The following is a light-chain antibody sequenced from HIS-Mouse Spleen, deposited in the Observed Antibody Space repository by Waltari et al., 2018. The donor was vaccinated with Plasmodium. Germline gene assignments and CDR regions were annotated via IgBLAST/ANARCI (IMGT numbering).Light chain of an antibody. J-gene: IGLJ3*02. CDR3: QSADSSGTYWV. CDR2: KDS. V-gene: IGLV3-25*03. Sequence: SYELTQPPSVSVSPGQTARITCPGDALPKQYAYWSQQKPGQAPVLVIYKDSERPSGIPERFSGSSSGTTVTLTISGVQAEDEADYYCQSADSSGTYWVFGGGTKLTVL. CDR1: ALPKQY.